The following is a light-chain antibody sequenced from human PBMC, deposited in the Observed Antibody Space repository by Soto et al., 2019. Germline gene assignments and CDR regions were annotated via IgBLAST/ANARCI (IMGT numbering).Light chain of an antibody. Sequence: IVMTQSPVTMSVSPGERATLSCRASQSISTNLAWYQQKPGQAPRLLIYGASTRATGIPARFSGGGSGTEFTLTIISLQSEDFAVYYCQHYNNWPPLTFGQGTKVETK. J-gene: IGKJ1*01. CDR3: QHYNNWPPLT. CDR2: GAS. V-gene: IGKV3-15*01. CDR1: QSISTN.